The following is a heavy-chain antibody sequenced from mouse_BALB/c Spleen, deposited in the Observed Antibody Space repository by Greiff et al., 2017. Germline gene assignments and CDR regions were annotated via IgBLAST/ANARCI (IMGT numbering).Heavy chain of an antibody. CDR2: IWAGGST. Sequence: VKLVESGPGLVAPSQSLSITCTVSGFSLTSYGVHWVRQPPGKGLEWLGVIWAGGSTNYNSALMSRLSISKDNSKSQVFLKMNSLQTDDKAMYYCARERGGTYYYAMDYWGQGTSVTVSS. CDR3: ARERGGTYYYAMDY. J-gene: IGHJ4*01. V-gene: IGHV2-9*02. D-gene: IGHD1-1*02. CDR1: GFSLTSYG.